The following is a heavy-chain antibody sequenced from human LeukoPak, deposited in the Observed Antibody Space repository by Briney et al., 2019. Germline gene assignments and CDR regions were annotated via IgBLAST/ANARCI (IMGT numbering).Heavy chain of an antibody. CDR3: ARGRTWLRYDAFDI. V-gene: IGHV3-74*01. D-gene: IGHD5-12*01. CDR2: INSDGRNT. CDR1: GFIFSSYW. Sequence: PGGSLRLSCAASGFIFSSYWMHWVRQVPGKGLVWVSRINSDGRNTRYADSVKGRFTISRDNAKNTLYLQMNSLRAEDTAVYYCARGRTWLRYDAFDIWGQGTMVTVSS. J-gene: IGHJ3*02.